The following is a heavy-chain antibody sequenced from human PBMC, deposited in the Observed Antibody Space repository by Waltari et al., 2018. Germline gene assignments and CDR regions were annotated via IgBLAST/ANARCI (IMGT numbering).Heavy chain of an antibody. CDR2: IWSDGSYE. J-gene: IGHJ4*02. D-gene: IGHD3-10*01. Sequence: QVQLVESGGGVVQPGRSLRLSCAASGFAFSRCAMHWVRQAPGKGWEWVAVIWSDGSYEYYADSVKGRFTVSRDNSKTALFVQMNSLRAEDTAVYYCARSLGSGSFLIDFWGQGTLVTVSS. CDR1: GFAFSRCA. CDR3: ARSLGSGSFLIDF. V-gene: IGHV3-33*01.